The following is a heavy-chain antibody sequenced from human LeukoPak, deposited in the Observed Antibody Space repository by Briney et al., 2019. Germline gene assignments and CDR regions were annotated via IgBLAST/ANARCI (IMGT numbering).Heavy chain of an antibody. CDR2: IKQDGSEK. CDR3: ARADSIYDILTGYREYYFDY. Sequence: GGSLRLSCAASGFTFSSYWMSWVRQAPGKGLEWVANIKQDGSEKYYVDSVKGRFTISRDNAKNSLYLQMNSLRAEDTAVYYCARADSIYDILTGYREYYFDYWGQGTLVTVSS. J-gene: IGHJ4*02. D-gene: IGHD3-9*01. V-gene: IGHV3-7*01. CDR1: GFTFSSYW.